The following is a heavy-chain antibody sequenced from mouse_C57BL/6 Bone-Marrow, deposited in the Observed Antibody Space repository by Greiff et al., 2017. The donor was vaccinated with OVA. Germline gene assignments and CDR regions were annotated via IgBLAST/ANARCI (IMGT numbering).Heavy chain of an antibody. Sequence: EVQVVESGPGLVKPSQSLSLTCSVTGYSITSGYYWNWIRQFPGNKLEWMGYISYDGSNNYNPSLKNRISITRDTSKNQFFLKLNSVTTEDTATYYCARAITTPGDYWGQGTTLTVSS. CDR1: GYSITSGYY. J-gene: IGHJ2*01. D-gene: IGHD1-2*01. CDR2: ISYDGSN. CDR3: ARAITTPGDY. V-gene: IGHV3-6*01.